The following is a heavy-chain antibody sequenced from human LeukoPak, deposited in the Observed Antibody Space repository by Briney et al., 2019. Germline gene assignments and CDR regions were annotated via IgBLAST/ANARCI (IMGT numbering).Heavy chain of an antibody. D-gene: IGHD6-19*01. Sequence: GESLKISCKGSGYSFTSYWIGWVRQMPGKGLEWMGIIYPGDSDTRYSPSFQGQVTISADKSISTAYLQWSGLKASDTAMYYCARQVQWLVTDDYYYYYMDVWGKGTTVTVSS. CDR1: GYSFTSYW. V-gene: IGHV5-51*01. J-gene: IGHJ6*03. CDR2: IYPGDSDT. CDR3: ARQVQWLVTDDYYYYYMDV.